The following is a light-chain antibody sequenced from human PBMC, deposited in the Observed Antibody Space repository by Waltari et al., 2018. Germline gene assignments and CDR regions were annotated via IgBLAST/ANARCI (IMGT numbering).Light chain of an antibody. CDR3: QHRGNWPLLA. J-gene: IGKJ5*01. V-gene: IGKV3-11*01. CDR1: QSVGRF. CDR2: DAS. Sequence: EIVLAQSPATLSFSPGERATLSCRASQSVGRFLAWYQRKPGQAPRLLIYDASDRATGTPARFSGSWSVTDFTLTISSLEPEDFAVYYCQHRGNWPLLAFGQGTRLEIK.